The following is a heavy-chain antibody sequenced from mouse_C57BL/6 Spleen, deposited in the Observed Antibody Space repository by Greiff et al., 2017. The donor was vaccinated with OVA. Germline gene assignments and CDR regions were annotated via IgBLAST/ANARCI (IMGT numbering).Heavy chain of an antibody. CDR1: GYTFTSYW. V-gene: IGHV1-50*01. J-gene: IGHJ2*01. CDR2: IDPSDSYT. Sequence: VQLQQPGAELVKPGASVKLSCKASGYTFTSYWLQWVNQRPGQGLEWIGAIDPSDSYTNYNQKFKGKATLTVDTSSSTAYMQLSSLTSEDAAVYYCARSNFYYYDYWGQGTTLTVSS. D-gene: IGHD4-1*01. CDR3: ARSNFYYYDY.